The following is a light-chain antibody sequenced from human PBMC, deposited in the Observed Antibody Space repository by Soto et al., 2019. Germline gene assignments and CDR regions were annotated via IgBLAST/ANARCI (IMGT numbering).Light chain of an antibody. V-gene: IGKV1-27*01. CDR2: AAS. CDR1: QDIRND. J-gene: IGKJ3*01. Sequence: DIQMTQSPSSLSASVGDRVTITCRASQDIRNDLAWYQQKPGKVPKVLIHAASTLQSGVPSRFSGSGSGTDFNLTISGLQPDDVATYYCQKCNIAPFTFGPGTKVDIK. CDR3: QKCNIAPFT.